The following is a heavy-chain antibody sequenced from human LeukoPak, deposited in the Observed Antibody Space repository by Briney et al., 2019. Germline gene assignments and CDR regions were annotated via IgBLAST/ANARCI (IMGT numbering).Heavy chain of an antibody. Sequence: ASVKVSCKASGGTFSDYAISWVRQAPGQGLEWVGQIIPIFGTANYAQKFQGRVTITADQSTSTVYMELSRLRSDDTAVYYCARVSHGYSSGWYTDYWGQGTLVTVSS. J-gene: IGHJ4*02. CDR3: ARVSHGYSSGWYTDY. D-gene: IGHD6-19*01. CDR1: GGTFSDYA. V-gene: IGHV1-69*13. CDR2: IIPIFGTA.